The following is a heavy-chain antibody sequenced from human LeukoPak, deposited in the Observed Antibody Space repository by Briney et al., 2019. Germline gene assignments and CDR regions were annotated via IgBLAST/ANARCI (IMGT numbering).Heavy chain of an antibody. J-gene: IGHJ4*02. CDR3: AKSKGSQLLWGNHFDY. V-gene: IGHV3-23*01. CDR2: ISGSGGST. CDR1: GFTFSSYA. Sequence: PGGSLRLSFAASGFTFSSYAMSWVRQAPGKGLEWVSDISGSGGSTDYADSVKGRFTISRDNSKNTLYLQMNSLRAEDTAIYYCAKSKGSQLLWGNHFDYWGQGTLVTVSS. D-gene: IGHD2-2*01.